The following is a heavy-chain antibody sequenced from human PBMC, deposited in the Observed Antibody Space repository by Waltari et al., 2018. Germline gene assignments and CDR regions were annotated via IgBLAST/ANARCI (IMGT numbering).Heavy chain of an antibody. CDR3: ATYPRMIPSAAPPFDY. CDR2: INPNSGAT. J-gene: IGHJ4*02. V-gene: IGHV1-2*02. D-gene: IGHD2-2*01. CDR1: GYTFTGYY. Sequence: QVQLVQSGAEVKKPGASVKVSCQASGYTFTGYYMHWVRQAPGQGLEWMGWINPNSGATNYAQNFQGRVTITRDTSINTAYMELNRLGSDDSAVYYCATYPRMIPSAAPPFDYWGQGTLVTVSS.